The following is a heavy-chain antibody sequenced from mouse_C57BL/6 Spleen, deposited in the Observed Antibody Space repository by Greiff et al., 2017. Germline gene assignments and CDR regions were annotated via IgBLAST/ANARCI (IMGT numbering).Heavy chain of an antibody. CDR1: GYTFTSYW. V-gene: IGHV1-61*01. J-gene: IGHJ2*01. D-gene: IGHD4-1*01. CDR2: IYPSDSET. CDR3: AREETGAYFGY. Sequence: VQLQQPGAELVRPGSSVKLSCKASGYTFTSYWMDWVKQRPGQGLEWIGNIYPSDSETHYNQKFKDKATLTVDKSSSTAYMQLSSLTSEDSAVYYWAREETGAYFGYWGQGTTLTVSS.